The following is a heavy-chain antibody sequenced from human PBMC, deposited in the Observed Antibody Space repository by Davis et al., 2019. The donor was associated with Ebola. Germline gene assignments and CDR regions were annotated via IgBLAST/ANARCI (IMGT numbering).Heavy chain of an antibody. CDR1: GSTFSSYA. CDR2: ISGSGGST. CDR3: AKDPRYSGRTTYFDY. J-gene: IGHJ4*02. D-gene: IGHD1-26*01. V-gene: IGHV3-23*01. Sequence: PGGSLRPSCPPSGSTFSSYAMSWVRQAPGKGLEWVSAISGSGGSTYYADSVKGRLTISRDNSKNTLYLQMNSLRAEDTAVYYCAKDPRYSGRTTYFDYWGQGTLVTVSS.